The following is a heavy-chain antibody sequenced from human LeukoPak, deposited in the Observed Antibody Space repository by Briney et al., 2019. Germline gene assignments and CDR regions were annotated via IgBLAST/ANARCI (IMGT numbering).Heavy chain of an antibody. CDR2: INPNSGGT. J-gene: IGHJ4*02. Sequence: GASVKVSCKASGYTFTGYYMHWVRQAPGQGLEWMGWINPNSGGTNYARKFQGRVTMTRDTSISTAYMELSRLRSDDTAVYYCARDLHDIVVVVAASSFDYWGQGTLVTVSS. D-gene: IGHD2-15*01. CDR1: GYTFTGYY. CDR3: ARDLHDIVVVVAASSFDY. V-gene: IGHV1-2*02.